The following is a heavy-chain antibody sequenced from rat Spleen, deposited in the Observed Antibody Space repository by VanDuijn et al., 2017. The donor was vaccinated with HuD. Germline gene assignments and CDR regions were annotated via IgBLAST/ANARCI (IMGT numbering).Heavy chain of an antibody. CDR1: GFTFSNYA. CDR2: ISYEGSGT. J-gene: IGHJ2*01. D-gene: IGHD1-7*01. CDR3: IRERYGNPASYYFDY. Sequence: EVQLVESGGRLVQPGRSLKLSCAASGFTFSNYAMAWVRQVPTKGLEWVASISYEGSGTYYGDSVKGRFTISRDNAKSTLYLQMNSLQTEDTAIYFCIRERYGNPASYYFDYWGQGVMVTVSS. V-gene: IGHV5-22*01.